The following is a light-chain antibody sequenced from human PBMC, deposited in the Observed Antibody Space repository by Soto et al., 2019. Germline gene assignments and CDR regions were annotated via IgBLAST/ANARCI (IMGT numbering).Light chain of an antibody. CDR3: QQYGSPPYG. V-gene: IGKV3-20*01. Sequence: EIVLTQSPGTLSLSPGERATLSCRASQSVSSSYLVWYQQKPGQAPRLLIYDASSRATGISDRFSGSASGTDFTLTISRLDPEDFAVYYCQQYGSPPYGFGQGTKLEIK. J-gene: IGKJ2*03. CDR1: QSVSSSY. CDR2: DAS.